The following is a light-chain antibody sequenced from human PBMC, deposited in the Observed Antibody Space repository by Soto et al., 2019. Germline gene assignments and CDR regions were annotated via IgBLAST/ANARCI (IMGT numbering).Light chain of an antibody. V-gene: IGKV1-5*03. Sequence: DIQMTQSPSTLSASVGDRVTITCRASQTIGNWLAWYQQKPGKTPKLLIYKASNLENGVPSRFSGSGSGTEFTLTITSLQPDDFATYYCQPCNSYWGTFGQGTKVEI. CDR1: QTIGNW. J-gene: IGKJ1*01. CDR3: QPCNSYWGT. CDR2: KAS.